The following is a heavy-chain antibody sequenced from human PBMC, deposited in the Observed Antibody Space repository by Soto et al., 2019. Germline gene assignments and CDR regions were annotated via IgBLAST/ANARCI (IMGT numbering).Heavy chain of an antibody. Sequence: SETMSLTCTISNGSIGSYYWTWIRQPPGKGLEWIGHIYYSGSTNYNPSLKSRLTLSLDTSKNQFSLKLTSVTAADTAVYYCARVGRLITAAGLLDAWGQGTLVTVSS. V-gene: IGHV4-59*01. D-gene: IGHD6-13*01. CDR1: NGSIGSYY. J-gene: IGHJ5*02. CDR3: ARVGRLITAAGLLDA. CDR2: IYYSGST.